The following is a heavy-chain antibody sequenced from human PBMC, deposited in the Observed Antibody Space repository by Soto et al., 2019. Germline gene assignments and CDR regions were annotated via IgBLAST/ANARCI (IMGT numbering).Heavy chain of an antibody. CDR1: GFTFSSYG. J-gene: IGHJ6*02. D-gene: IGHD5-18*01. V-gene: IGHV3-33*01. CDR2: IWYDGSNK. Sequence: PGGSLRLSCAASGFTFSSYGMHWVREAPGKGLEWVAVIWYDGSNKYYADSVKGRFTISRDNSKNTLYLQMNSLRAEDTAVYYCAREEYSNYYYHYGMDVWGQGTTVTVSS. CDR3: AREEYSNYYYHYGMDV.